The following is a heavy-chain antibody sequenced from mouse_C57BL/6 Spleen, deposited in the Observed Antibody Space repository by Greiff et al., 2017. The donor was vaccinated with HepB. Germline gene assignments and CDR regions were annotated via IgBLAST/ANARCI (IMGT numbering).Heavy chain of an antibody. CDR1: GYTFTSYW. J-gene: IGHJ3*01. V-gene: IGHV1-64*01. CDR3: ARLLYYYGSSPFAY. D-gene: IGHD1-1*01. Sequence: QVQLKQPGAELVKPGASVKLSCKASGYTFTSYWMHWVKQRPGQGLEWIGMIHPNSGSTNYNEKFKSKATLTVDKSSSTAYMQLSSLTSEDSAVYYCARLLYYYGSSPFAYWGQGTLVTVSA. CDR2: IHPNSGST.